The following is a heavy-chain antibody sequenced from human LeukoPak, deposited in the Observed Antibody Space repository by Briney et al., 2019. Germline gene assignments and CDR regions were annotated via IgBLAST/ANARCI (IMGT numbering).Heavy chain of an antibody. J-gene: IGHJ4*02. CDR2: ISNSGST. Sequence: SETLSLTCAVSGGYVNRGTFFWTWIRKPPGKGLEWIGYISNSGSTNYHPSLKSRVTISSDTSKTQFTLKLTSVTAADTAVYYCARSPSGYRFDSWGQGTLVTVSS. CDR1: GGYVNRGTFF. V-gene: IGHV4-61*01. CDR3: ARSPSGYRFDS. D-gene: IGHD3-22*01.